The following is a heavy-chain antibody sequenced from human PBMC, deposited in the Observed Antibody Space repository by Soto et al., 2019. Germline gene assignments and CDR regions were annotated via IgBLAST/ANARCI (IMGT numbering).Heavy chain of an antibody. Sequence: PGGSLQISCKGSGYAFINFWIGWVRQMPGKGLEWIGIIYTSNSETRYSPSFQGQVTMSVDKSTATAYLQWSSLKASDTAVYYCARPGGSGTFYKFDFWGQGTQVTVS. CDR1: GYAFINFW. V-gene: IGHV5-51*01. J-gene: IGHJ4*02. D-gene: IGHD3-10*01. CDR2: IYTSNSET. CDR3: ARPGGSGTFYKFDF.